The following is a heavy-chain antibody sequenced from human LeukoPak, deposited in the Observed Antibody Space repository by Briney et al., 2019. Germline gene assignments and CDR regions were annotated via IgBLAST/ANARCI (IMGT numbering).Heavy chain of an antibody. CDR3: AKEGFYCSGGSCYSFYYYYMDV. Sequence: GGSLRLSCAASGFTFSSYVMHWVRQAPGKGLEWVAIISYDGSNEYYADSVKGRFTISRDNSKNTLYLQMNSLRAEDTAVYYCAKEGFYCSGGSCYSFYYYYMDVWGKGTTVTVSS. CDR2: ISYDGSNE. CDR1: GFTFSSYV. D-gene: IGHD2-15*01. J-gene: IGHJ6*03. V-gene: IGHV3-30*04.